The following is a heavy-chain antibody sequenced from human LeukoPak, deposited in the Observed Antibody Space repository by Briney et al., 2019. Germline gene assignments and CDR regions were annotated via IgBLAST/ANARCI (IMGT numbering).Heavy chain of an antibody. J-gene: IGHJ4*02. CDR2: IIPIFGTA. Sequence: SVKVSCKASGGTFSSYAISWVRQAPGQGLEWMGGIIPIFGTANYAQKFQGRVTITADESTSTAYMELSSLRSEDTAVYYCARADGITIFGVAYYFDYWGQGTLVTVSS. CDR3: ARADGITIFGVAYYFDY. V-gene: IGHV1-69*13. D-gene: IGHD3-3*01. CDR1: GGTFSSYA.